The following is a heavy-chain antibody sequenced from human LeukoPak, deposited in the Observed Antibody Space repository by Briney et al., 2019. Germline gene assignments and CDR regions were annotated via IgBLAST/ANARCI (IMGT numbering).Heavy chain of an antibody. CDR2: ISYGGSNR. V-gene: IGHV3-30*04. D-gene: IGHD3-16*02. J-gene: IGHJ6*02. Sequence: PGRSLRPSCAPSGFTFSSYAIHWVRQPPSKGLGWVAAISYGGSNRYYADSVKGRFTISRDNSKNTLYLQMDGLRAEDTAVDYCAREGPVGATEVSFGMDVWGQGTTVTVSS. CDR3: AREGPVGATEVSFGMDV. CDR1: GFTFSSYA.